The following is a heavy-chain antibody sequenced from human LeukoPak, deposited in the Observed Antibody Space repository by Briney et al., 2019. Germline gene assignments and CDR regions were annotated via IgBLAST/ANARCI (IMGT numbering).Heavy chain of an antibody. Sequence: GGSLRLSCAASGFTFSSYSMTLVRQAPGKGLEWVSYISSGSSTIYYADSVKGRFTISRDNAKNSLYLQMNSLRAEDTAVYYCARYDILTGYDYWGQGTLVTVSS. D-gene: IGHD3-9*01. CDR1: GFTFSSYS. J-gene: IGHJ4*02. V-gene: IGHV3-48*01. CDR3: ARYDILTGYDY. CDR2: ISSGSSTI.